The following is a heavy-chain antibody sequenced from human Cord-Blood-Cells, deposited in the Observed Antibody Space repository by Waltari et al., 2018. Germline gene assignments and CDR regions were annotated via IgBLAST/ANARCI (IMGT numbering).Heavy chain of an antibody. CDR2: INHRGST. D-gene: IGHD1-26*01. CDR1: GGSFSGYY. CDR3: ARGSSGSFYNWFDP. J-gene: IGHJ5*02. Sequence: QVQLQQWGAGLLKPSETLSLTCAVYGGSFSGYYWSWIRQPPGKGLEWIGEINHRGSTNYNPSLKRRVTISVDTSKNQFSLKLSSVTAADTAVYYCARGSSGSFYNWFDPWGQGTLVTVSS. V-gene: IGHV4-34*01.